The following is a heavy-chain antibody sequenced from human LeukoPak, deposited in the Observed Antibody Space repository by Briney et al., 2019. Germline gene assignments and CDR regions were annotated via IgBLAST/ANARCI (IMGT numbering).Heavy chain of an antibody. CDR1: GGTFSSYA. V-gene: IGHV1-69*04. CDR3: ARDRESYYDSSGYYNPFDY. Sequence: GASVKVSCKASGGTFSSYAISWVRQAPGQGLEWMGRIITILGIANYAQKFQGRVTITADKSTSTAYMELSSLRSEDTAVYYCARDRESYYDSSGYYNPFDYWGQGTLVTVSS. D-gene: IGHD3-22*01. J-gene: IGHJ4*02. CDR2: IITILGIA.